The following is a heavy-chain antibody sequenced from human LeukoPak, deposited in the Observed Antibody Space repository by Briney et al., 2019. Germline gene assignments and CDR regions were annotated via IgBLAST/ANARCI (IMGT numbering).Heavy chain of an antibody. CDR2: IGTAGDT. D-gene: IGHD3-10*01. V-gene: IGHV3-13*01. CDR3: AKDRDRDYFDY. J-gene: IGHJ4*02. Sequence: GGSLRLSCAASGFTFSSYDMHWVRQATGKGLEWVSAIGTAGDTYYPGSVKGRFTISRENAKNTLYLQMNSLRAEDTAVYYCAKDRDRDYFDYWGQGTLVTVSS. CDR1: GFTFSSYD.